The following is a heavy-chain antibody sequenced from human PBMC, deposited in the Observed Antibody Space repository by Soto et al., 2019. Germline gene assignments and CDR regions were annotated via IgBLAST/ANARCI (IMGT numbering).Heavy chain of an antibody. CDR1: GYTFTSYS. V-gene: IGHV1-3*01. Sequence: ASVKVSCKDSGYTFTSYSMHWVRQALGQRLEGMGWINAGNGDTNYSQKFQGRVTITRDTSASTAYMELSSLRSEDTAVFYCEKDWNHYDSSAPGDYWGQGTLVTVSS. D-gene: IGHD3-22*01. J-gene: IGHJ4*02. CDR2: INAGNGDT. CDR3: EKDWNHYDSSAPGDY.